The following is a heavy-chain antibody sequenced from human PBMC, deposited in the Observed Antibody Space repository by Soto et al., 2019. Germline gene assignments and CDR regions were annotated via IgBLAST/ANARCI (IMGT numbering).Heavy chain of an antibody. CDR2: IKQDGSEK. CDR1: GFTFSSFW. V-gene: IGHV3-7*05. CDR3: ARGYFFDSSRYYADY. J-gene: IGHJ4*02. D-gene: IGHD3-22*01. Sequence: EVQLVESGGGLVQPGGSLRLSCAASGFTFSSFWMYWVRQAPGRGLEWVATIKQDGSEKYHVDSVKGRFTISRDNAKNSLYLQMSSLGADDTAVYYCARGYFFDSSRYYADYWGQGTLVTVSS.